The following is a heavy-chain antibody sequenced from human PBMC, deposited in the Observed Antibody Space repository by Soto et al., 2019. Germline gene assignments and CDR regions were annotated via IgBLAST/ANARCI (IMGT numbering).Heavy chain of an antibody. D-gene: IGHD2-15*01. V-gene: IGHV3-33*01. Sequence: GGSLRLSCAASGFTFSSYGMHWVRQAPGKGLEWVAVIWYDGSNKYYADSVKGRFTISRDNSKNTLYLQMNSLRAEDTAVYYCARPPRYCSGGSCSYGMDVWGQGTTVTVSS. CDR2: IWYDGSNK. CDR3: ARPPRYCSGGSCSYGMDV. CDR1: GFTFSSYG. J-gene: IGHJ6*02.